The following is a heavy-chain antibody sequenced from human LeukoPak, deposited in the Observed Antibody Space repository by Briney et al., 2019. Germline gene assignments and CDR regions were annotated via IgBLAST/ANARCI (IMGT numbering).Heavy chain of an antibody. D-gene: IGHD6-19*01. CDR2: IYYSGST. V-gene: IGHV4-59*08. CDR3: ARYTSGGLEY. J-gene: IGHJ4*02. Sequence: PSETLSLTCTVFGGSITNYFWSWIRQPPGKELEYIGHIYYSGSTSYNPPLKSRVTISLDTSQKQFSLRLSSATAADTAIYYCARYTSGGLEYWGQGILVTVSS. CDR1: GGSITNYF.